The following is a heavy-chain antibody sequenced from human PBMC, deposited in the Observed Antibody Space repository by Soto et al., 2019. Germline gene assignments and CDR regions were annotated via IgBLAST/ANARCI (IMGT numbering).Heavy chain of an antibody. CDR2: ISAYTGNT. V-gene: IGHV1-18*01. D-gene: IGHD4-17*01. Sequence: QVQLVQSGGEVKKPGASVKVSCKASGYIFNSFGISWVRQAPGQGLEWMGWISAYTGNTKYAQNFQGRVTMTTDTSTSTAYMELRSLRSDDTAVYCCARGSTTGEIDYWGQGTLVTVSS. J-gene: IGHJ4*02. CDR3: ARGSTTGEIDY. CDR1: GYIFNSFG.